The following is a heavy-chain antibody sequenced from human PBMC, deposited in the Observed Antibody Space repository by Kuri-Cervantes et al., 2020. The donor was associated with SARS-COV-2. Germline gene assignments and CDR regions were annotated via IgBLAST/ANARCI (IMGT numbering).Heavy chain of an antibody. CDR1: GFTFSSYE. CDR3: AREGHYDYVWGSIPLLY. Sequence: GESLKISCAASGFTFSSYEMNWVRQAPGKGLEWVSYISSSGSTIYYADSVKGRFTISRDNAKNSLYLQMNSLRAEDTAVYYCAREGHYDYVWGSIPLLYWGQGTLVTVSS. D-gene: IGHD3-16*01. V-gene: IGHV3-48*03. CDR2: ISSSGSTI. J-gene: IGHJ4*02.